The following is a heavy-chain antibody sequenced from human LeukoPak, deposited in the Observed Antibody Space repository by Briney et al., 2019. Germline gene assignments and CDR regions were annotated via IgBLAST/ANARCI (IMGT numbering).Heavy chain of an antibody. CDR3: ARQGGSVLHYSDY. Sequence: GGSLRLSCAASGFTFSSYGMHWVRQAPGKGLEWVAVIWYDGSNKFYADSVKGRFTISRDNSKNTLYLQMNSLRAEDTAVYYCARQGGSVLHYSDYWGQGTLVTVSS. J-gene: IGHJ4*02. CDR1: GFTFSSYG. V-gene: IGHV3-33*01. CDR2: IWYDGSNK. D-gene: IGHD5-12*01.